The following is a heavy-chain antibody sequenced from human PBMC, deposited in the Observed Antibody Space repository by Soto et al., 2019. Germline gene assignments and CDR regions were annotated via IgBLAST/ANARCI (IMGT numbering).Heavy chain of an antibody. D-gene: IGHD1-26*01. CDR2: LNTYNGNT. Sequence: QVQLVQSGAEVRKPGASVKVSCKASGYTFINYGISWVRQAPGQGLEWMGWLNTYNGNTNYAQKLQGRVTKNTDTSTSTAYMELRSLRSDDTAVYYCARDPVGPAWFDPWGQGTLVTVSS. V-gene: IGHV1-18*01. CDR1: GYTFINYG. CDR3: ARDPVGPAWFDP. J-gene: IGHJ5*02.